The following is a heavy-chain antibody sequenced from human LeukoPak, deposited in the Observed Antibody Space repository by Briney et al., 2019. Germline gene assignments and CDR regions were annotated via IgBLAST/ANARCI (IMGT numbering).Heavy chain of an antibody. V-gene: IGHV4-59*01. CDR2: IYYSGST. Sequence: SETLSLTCTVSGGSISSYYWSWIRQPPGKGLEWIGYIYYSGSTNYNPSLKSRVTISVDTSKNQFSLKLSPVTVADTAIYYCARGRCSGGSCSSYYFDYWGQGTLVTVSS. D-gene: IGHD2-15*01. CDR3: ARGRCSGGSCSSYYFDY. J-gene: IGHJ4*02. CDR1: GGSISSYY.